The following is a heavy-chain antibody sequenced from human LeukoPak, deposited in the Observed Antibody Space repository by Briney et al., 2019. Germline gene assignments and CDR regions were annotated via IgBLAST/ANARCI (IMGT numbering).Heavy chain of an antibody. CDR1: GGSISSSSYY. CDR2: IYYSGST. J-gene: IGHJ4*02. Sequence: SETLSLTCTVSGGSISSSSYYWDWIRQPPGKGLEWIGSIYYSGSTYYNPSLRSRVTILLDTSKNQFSLKLSSATAADTAVYYCARDLSWRTLVRGEDYWGQGTLVTVSS. CDR3: ARDLSWRTLVRGEDY. D-gene: IGHD3-10*01. V-gene: IGHV4-39*02.